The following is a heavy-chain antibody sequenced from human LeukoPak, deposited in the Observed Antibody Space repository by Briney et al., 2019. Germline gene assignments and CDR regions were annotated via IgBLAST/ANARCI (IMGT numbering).Heavy chain of an antibody. D-gene: IGHD1-26*01. J-gene: IGHJ4*02. V-gene: IGHV4-59*08. CDR2: IYYSGST. CDR1: GGSFSGYY. Sequence: SETLSLTCAVYGGSFSGYYWSWIRQPPGKGLEWIGYIYYSGSTNYNPSLKSRVTISVDTSKNQFSLKLSSVTAADTAVYYCARNRGATFTPAFDYWGQGTLVTVSS. CDR3: ARNRGATFTPAFDY.